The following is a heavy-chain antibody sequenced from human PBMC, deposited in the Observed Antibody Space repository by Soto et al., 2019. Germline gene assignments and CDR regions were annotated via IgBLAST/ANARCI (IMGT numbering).Heavy chain of an antibody. V-gene: IGHV1-8*01. J-gene: IGHJ6*02. Sequence: ASVKFSCKASGYTFTSYDINWVRQATGQWLEWMGWMNPNSGNTGYAQKFQGRVTMTRNTSISTAYMELSSLRSEDTAVYYCARAYAYYDILTGYTGYYGMDVWGQGTTVTVSS. CDR1: GYTFTSYD. CDR2: MNPNSGNT. D-gene: IGHD3-9*01. CDR3: ARAYAYYDILTGYTGYYGMDV.